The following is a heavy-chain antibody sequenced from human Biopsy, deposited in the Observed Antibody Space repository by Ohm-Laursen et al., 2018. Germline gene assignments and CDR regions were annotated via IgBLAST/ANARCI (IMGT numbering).Heavy chain of an antibody. J-gene: IGHJ3*01. V-gene: IGHV4-4*07. CDR3: ASVVLGPTNDAFDL. D-gene: IGHD3-22*01. CDR1: GGYINNYY. CDR2: IYPGGST. Sequence: SDTLSLTCNVSGGYINNYYWSWIRQPAGKGLEWIGRIYPGGSTNYNPSLKSRVFMSVDTSKKQLSLRLRSVTAADTAMYYCASVVLGPTNDAFDLWGQGTMVVVSS.